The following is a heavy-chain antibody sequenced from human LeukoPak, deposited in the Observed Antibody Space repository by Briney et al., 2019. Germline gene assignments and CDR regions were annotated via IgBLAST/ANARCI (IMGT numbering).Heavy chain of an antibody. J-gene: IGHJ3*02. V-gene: IGHV4-59*08. Sequence: SETLSLTCTVSGGSISGYFWSWIRQPPGKVLEWIAYIYYSGGTDYNPSLKSRVTISVDTSKNKFSLKVNSVTAADTAVYYCARHAYGGDAFDIWGQGTMVTVSS. CDR3: ARHAYGGDAFDI. CDR2: IYYSGGT. D-gene: IGHD4-17*01. CDR1: GGSISGYF.